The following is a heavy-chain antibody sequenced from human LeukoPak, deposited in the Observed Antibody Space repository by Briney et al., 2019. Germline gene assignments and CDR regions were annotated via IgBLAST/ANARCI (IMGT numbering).Heavy chain of an antibody. CDR3: ARDSYYYGSGSYLLFQH. CDR2: IWYDGSNK. V-gene: IGHV3-33*01. Sequence: GGSLRLSCAASGFTFSSYGMHWVRQAPGKGLEWVAVIWYDGSNKYYADSVKGRCTISRDNSKNTLYLQMNSLRAEDTAVYYCARDSYYYGSGSYLLFQHWGQGTLVTVSS. J-gene: IGHJ1*01. D-gene: IGHD3-10*01. CDR1: GFTFSSYG.